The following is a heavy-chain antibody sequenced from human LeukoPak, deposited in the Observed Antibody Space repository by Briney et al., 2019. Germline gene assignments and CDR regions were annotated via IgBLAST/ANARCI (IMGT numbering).Heavy chain of an antibody. CDR3: AKDDGDILTGYPNYYYYYGMDV. D-gene: IGHD3-9*01. Sequence: GGSLRLSCVASGFTFSSYGMHWVRQAPGKGLEWVAVISYDGSNKYYADSVKGRFTISRDNSKNTLYLQMNSLRAEDTAVYYCAKDDGDILTGYPNYYYYYGMDVWGQGTTVTVSS. V-gene: IGHV3-30*18. CDR2: ISYDGSNK. CDR1: GFTFSSYG. J-gene: IGHJ6*02.